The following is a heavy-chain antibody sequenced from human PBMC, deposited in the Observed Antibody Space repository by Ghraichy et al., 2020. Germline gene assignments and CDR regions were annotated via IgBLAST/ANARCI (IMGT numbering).Heavy chain of an antibody. CDR1: GFNFNNHG. CDR2: MSNDGTNK. V-gene: IGHV3-30*18. Sequence: GGSLRLSCAASGFNFNNHGMHWVRQAPGKGLEWVAVMSNDGTNKYYTDSVKGRFTISRDTSKNILYLQMNSLRTEDTAVYFCAKVESEATTVTPLDYWGQGTLVTVSS. CDR3: AKVESEATTVTPLDY. J-gene: IGHJ4*02. D-gene: IGHD4-11*01.